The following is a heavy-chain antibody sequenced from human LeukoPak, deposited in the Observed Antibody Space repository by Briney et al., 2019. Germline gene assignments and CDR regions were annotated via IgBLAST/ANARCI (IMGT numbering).Heavy chain of an antibody. CDR2: ITGSGGST. D-gene: IGHD2-21*01. Sequence: GRSLRLSCAASGFTFSSYAMSWVRQAPGKGLEWVLAITGSGGSTYYADSLKGRFTISRDNSKNTLYLQMNSLRAEDTAVYYCAKGKGDYNWFDPWGQGTLVTVSS. CDR3: AKGKGDYNWFDP. J-gene: IGHJ5*02. CDR1: GFTFSSYA. V-gene: IGHV3-23*01.